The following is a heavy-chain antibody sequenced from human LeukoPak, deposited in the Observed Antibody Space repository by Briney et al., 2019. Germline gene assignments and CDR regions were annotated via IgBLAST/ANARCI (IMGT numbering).Heavy chain of an antibody. D-gene: IGHD1-26*01. CDR1: GYTFTSYY. CDR2: INPSGGST. Sequence: GASVKVSCKASGYTFTSYYMHWVRQAPGQGLEWMGIINPSGGSTSYAYNFQGRVTMTRDTSTSTVYMELSSLRSEDTAVYYCAREVVGATMDYWGQGTLVTVSS. J-gene: IGHJ4*02. V-gene: IGHV1-46*01. CDR3: AREVVGATMDY.